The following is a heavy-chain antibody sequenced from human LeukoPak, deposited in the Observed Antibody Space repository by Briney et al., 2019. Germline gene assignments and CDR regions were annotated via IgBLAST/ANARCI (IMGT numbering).Heavy chain of an antibody. CDR2: INANTGVT. CDR1: GFTFTGHY. J-gene: IGHJ5*02. Sequence: GASVTVSCKTSGFTFTGHYMHWLRQAPGQGLEWMGWINANTGVTHYAVKFQGRVTMTRDTSISTAYMELSRLRSDDTAVYYCARDIAGSGNWFDPWGQGTLVTVSS. D-gene: IGHD6-25*01. V-gene: IGHV1-2*02. CDR3: ARDIAGSGNWFDP.